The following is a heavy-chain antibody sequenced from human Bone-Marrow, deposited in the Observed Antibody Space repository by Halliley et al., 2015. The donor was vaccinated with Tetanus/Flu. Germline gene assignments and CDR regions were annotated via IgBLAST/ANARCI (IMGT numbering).Heavy chain of an antibody. D-gene: IGHD2-2*01. CDR1: GGSISSGNFY. CDR2: VYDTGST. CDR3: ARRLGYCSSTSCNFDY. J-gene: IGHJ4*02. V-gene: IGHV4-39*01. Sequence: TLSLTCTVSGGSISSGNFYWSWIRQHPGKGLEWIGNVYDTGSTYYNPSLKSRVTISVDTSKNQFSLKLRYVTAADSGVYYCARRLGYCSSTSCNFDYWGQGTLVTVSS.